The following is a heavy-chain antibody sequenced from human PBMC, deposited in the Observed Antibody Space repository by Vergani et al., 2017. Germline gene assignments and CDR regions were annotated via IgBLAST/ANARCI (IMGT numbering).Heavy chain of an antibody. D-gene: IGHD3-10*01. V-gene: IGHV3-15*01. CDR2: IKSKTDGGTT. CDR3: ARGAGRGGSFGEYFQH. Sequence: EVQLVESGGGSVKPGGSLRLSCAASGFTFSNAWMSWVLQPSGKGREWVGRIKSKTDGGTTDYAAPVKGRFTISRDDSKNTLSLQMNSLKTEDTAVYYCARGAGRGGSFGEYFQHWGQGTLVTVSS. J-gene: IGHJ1*01. CDR1: GFTFSNAW.